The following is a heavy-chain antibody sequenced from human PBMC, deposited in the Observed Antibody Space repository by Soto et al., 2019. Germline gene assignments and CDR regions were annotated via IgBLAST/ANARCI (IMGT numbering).Heavy chain of an antibody. CDR2: ISAYNGNT. CDR1: GYTFTSYG. CDR3: ARDCSSTSCSPYYYYGMDV. Sequence: ASVKVSCKASGYTFTSYGINWVRQAPGEGLKWMGWISAYNGNTNFAQNQGRVTLTTDTSTSTAYMELRSLRSDDTAVYYCARDCSSTSCSPYYYYGMDVWGQGTTVTVSS. D-gene: IGHD2-2*01. J-gene: IGHJ6*02. V-gene: IGHV1-18*01.